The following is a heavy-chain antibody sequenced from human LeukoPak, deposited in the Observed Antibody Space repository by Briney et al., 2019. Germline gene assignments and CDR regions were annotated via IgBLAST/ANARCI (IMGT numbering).Heavy chain of an antibody. CDR3: ATYAYYYGSGSYYFFF. Sequence: ASVKVSCKASGYTFTSYGISWVRQAPGQGLEWMGWISAYNGNTNYAQKLQGRVTMTEDTSTDTAYMELSSLRSEDTAVYYCATYAYYYGSGSYYFFFWGQGTLVTVSS. V-gene: IGHV1-18*01. D-gene: IGHD3-10*01. CDR2: ISAYNGNT. J-gene: IGHJ4*02. CDR1: GYTFTSYG.